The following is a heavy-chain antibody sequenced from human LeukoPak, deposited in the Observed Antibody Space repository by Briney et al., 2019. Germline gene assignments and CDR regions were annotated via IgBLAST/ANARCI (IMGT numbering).Heavy chain of an antibody. CDR3: ATDGDNRDRYFDP. J-gene: IGHJ2*01. Sequence: GGSLRLSCAASGFTFSSYGMHWVRQAPGKGLEWVAVIWYDGSNKYYADSVKGRFTISRDNSKNTLYLQMNSLRAEDTAVYYCATDGDNRDRYFDPWGRGTLVTVSS. CDR2: IWYDGSNK. D-gene: IGHD4-23*01. CDR1: GFTFSSYG. V-gene: IGHV3-33*01.